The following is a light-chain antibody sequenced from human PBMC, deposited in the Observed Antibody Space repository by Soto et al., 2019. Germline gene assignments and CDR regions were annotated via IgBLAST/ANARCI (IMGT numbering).Light chain of an antibody. CDR2: DAS. CDR1: QSVSSY. Sequence: TVLSPSPATLCLSPGERATRSCRASQSVSSYLAWYQQKPGQAPRLLIYDASNRATGIPARFSGSGSGTDFTLTISSLEPEDFAVYYCQQRSNWPWTFGQGTKVDIK. CDR3: QQRSNWPWT. J-gene: IGKJ1*01. V-gene: IGKV3-11*01.